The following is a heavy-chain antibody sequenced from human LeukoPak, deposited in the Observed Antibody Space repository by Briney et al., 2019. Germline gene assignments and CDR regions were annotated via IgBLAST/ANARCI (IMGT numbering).Heavy chain of an antibody. CDR3: ARIRDGYNDAYDI. CDR1: GYTFSNYY. D-gene: IGHD5-24*01. CDR2: INPSAGNT. J-gene: IGHJ3*02. Sequence: SVKVSCKASGYTFSNYYMHWVRQAPGQGLEWMGLINPSAGNTNYAQRFQGRVTMTRNTSTSTVYMELSSLRSEDTAVYYCARIRDGYNDAYDIWGQGTMVTVPS. V-gene: IGHV1-46*01.